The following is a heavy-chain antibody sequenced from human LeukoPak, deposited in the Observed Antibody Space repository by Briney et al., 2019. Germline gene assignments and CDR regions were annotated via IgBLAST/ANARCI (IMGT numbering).Heavy chain of an antibody. CDR3: ARVFPGSITGTNDAFDI. CDR2: IHSGGST. D-gene: IGHD1-20*01. Sequence: GGSLRLSCAASRFTVSSNYMSWVRQAPGKGLEWVSLIHSGGSTDYADSVKGRFTISRDYSKDTLYLQMNSLRAEDTAVYYCARVFPGSITGTNDAFDIWGQGTMVTVSS. V-gene: IGHV3-53*01. J-gene: IGHJ3*02. CDR1: RFTVSSNY.